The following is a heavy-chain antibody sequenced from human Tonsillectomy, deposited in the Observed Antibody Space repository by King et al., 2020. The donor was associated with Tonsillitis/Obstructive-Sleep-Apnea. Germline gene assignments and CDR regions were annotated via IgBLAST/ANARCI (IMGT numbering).Heavy chain of an antibody. CDR3: ARRVQLERRGDAFNI. CDR1: GGSISSSTYY. J-gene: IGHJ3*02. Sequence: QLQESGPGLVKPSETLSLTCTVSGGSISSSTYYWGWIRQPPGKGLEWIGTIYYSGSTSYNPSLKTRVTISVDTSTNQFFLKLSSVTAADTAVYYCARRVQLERRGDAFNIWGQGTMVTVSS. D-gene: IGHD1-1*01. CDR2: IYYSGST. V-gene: IGHV4-39*01.